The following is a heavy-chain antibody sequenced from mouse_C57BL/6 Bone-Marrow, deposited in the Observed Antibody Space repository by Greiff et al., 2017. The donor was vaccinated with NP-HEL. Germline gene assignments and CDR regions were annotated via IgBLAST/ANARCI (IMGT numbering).Heavy chain of an antibody. Sequence: EVQLQQSGAELVRPGASVKLSCTASGFNIKDDYMHWVKQSPEQGLEWIGWIDPENGDTEYASKFQGKATITADTSSNTAYLQISSLTSEDTAVYYCMGPWFAYWGQGTLVTVSA. J-gene: IGHJ3*01. CDR1: GFNIKDDY. CDR3: MGPWFAY. V-gene: IGHV14-4*01. CDR2: IDPENGDT.